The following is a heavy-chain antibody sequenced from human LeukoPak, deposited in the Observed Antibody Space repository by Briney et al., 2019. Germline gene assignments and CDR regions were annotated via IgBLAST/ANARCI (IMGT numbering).Heavy chain of an antibody. CDR1: GGSVSDSTYY. CDR3: AGHHPRNTVDF. CDR2: ISDIGSI. J-gene: IGHJ4*02. Sequence: SETLSLTCTVSGGSVSDSTYYWSWIRQPPGKGLEWIAYISDIGSINYNPSLKSRVTISLDTSKNQFSLKLSSVTAADTAVYYCAGHHPRNTVDFWGQGTLVTVSS. V-gene: IGHV4-61*01. D-gene: IGHD2-8*02.